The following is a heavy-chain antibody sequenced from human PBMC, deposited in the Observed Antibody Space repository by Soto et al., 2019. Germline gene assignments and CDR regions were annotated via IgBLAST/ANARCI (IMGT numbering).Heavy chain of an antibody. D-gene: IGHD3-10*01. CDR1: GLTFSNAW. V-gene: IGHV3-15*07. CDR2: IKSKTDGGTT. Sequence: GGSLRLSCAASGLTFSNAWMNWVRQAPGKGLEWVGRIKSKTDGGTTDYAAPVKGRFTISRDDSKNTLYLQMNSLKTEDTAVYYCTAEVLWFGEYKYAFDIWGQGTMVTVSS. J-gene: IGHJ3*02. CDR3: TAEVLWFGEYKYAFDI.